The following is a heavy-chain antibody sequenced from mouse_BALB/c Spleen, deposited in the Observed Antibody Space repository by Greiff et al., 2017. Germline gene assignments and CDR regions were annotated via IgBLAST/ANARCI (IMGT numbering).Heavy chain of an antibody. CDR2: ISYSGST. CDR3: ARESSLYYFDY. V-gene: IGHV3-2*02. CDR1: GYSITSDYA. J-gene: IGHJ2*01. Sequence: EVKLVESGPGLVKPSQSLSLTCTVTGYSITSDYAWNWIRQFPGNKLEWMGYISYSGSTSYNPSLKSRISITRDTSKNQFFLQLNSVTTEDTATYYCARESSLYYFDYWGQGTTLTVSS. D-gene: IGHD1-1*01.